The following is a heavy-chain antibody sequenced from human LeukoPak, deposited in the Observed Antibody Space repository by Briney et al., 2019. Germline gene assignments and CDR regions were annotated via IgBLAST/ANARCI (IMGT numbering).Heavy chain of an antibody. V-gene: IGHV3-7*03. CDR3: ARRYFDL. CDR1: GFTFSSFG. CDR2: IKQDGTEK. Sequence: GGSLRLSCAVSGFTFSSFGMHWVRQAPGKGLEWVANIKQDGTEKWYVDSVKGRFTISRDNAKNSLYLQMNSPRAEDTAVYYCARRYFDLWGRGTLVTVSS. J-gene: IGHJ2*01.